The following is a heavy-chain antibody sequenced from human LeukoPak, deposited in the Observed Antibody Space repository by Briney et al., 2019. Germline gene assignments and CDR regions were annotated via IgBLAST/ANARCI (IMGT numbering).Heavy chain of an antibody. Sequence: SETLSLTCTVSGGSISSYYRSWIRQPPGKGLEWIGYIYYSGSTNYNPSLKSRVTISVDTSKNQFSLKLSSVTAADTAVYYCARAQWEYGDEPNYFDYWGQGTLVTVSS. D-gene: IGHD4-17*01. V-gene: IGHV4-59*01. CDR2: IYYSGST. CDR3: ARAQWEYGDEPNYFDY. J-gene: IGHJ4*02. CDR1: GGSISSYY.